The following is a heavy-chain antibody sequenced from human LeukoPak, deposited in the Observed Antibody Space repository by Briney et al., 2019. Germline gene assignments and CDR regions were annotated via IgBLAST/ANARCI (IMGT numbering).Heavy chain of an antibody. V-gene: IGHV4-59*01. Sequence: SSETLSLTCTVPGGSIYGFYWSWIRQSPEKGLEWIGYVYFSGSTNYNPSLESRVTISIDTSKNQFSLKLSSVTTADTAVYYCARGYGRQTNSGMDVWGKGTTVTVSA. D-gene: IGHD5-18*01. CDR2: VYFSGST. CDR1: GGSIYGFY. CDR3: ARGYGRQTNSGMDV. J-gene: IGHJ6*04.